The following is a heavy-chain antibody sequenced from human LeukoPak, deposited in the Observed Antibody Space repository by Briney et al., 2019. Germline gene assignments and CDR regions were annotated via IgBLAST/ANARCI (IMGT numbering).Heavy chain of an antibody. CDR3: ARDSSGYQ. CDR1: GFPFSTYW. J-gene: IGHJ4*02. V-gene: IGHV3-7*01. D-gene: IGHD3-22*01. CDR2: IKEDGSEK. Sequence: GGSLRLSCAASGFPFSTYWMSWVRQAPGKGLEWVANIKEDGSEKYYWDSVKGRFTISRDNAKNSLYLEMNSLRVEDTAVYYCARDSSGYQWGQGTLVTVSS.